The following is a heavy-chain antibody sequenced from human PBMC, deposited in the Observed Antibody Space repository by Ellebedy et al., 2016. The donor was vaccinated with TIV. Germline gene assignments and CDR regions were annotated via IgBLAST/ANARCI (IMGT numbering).Heavy chain of an antibody. CDR3: ARDVFRGYGFSS. D-gene: IGHD5-18*01. CDR1: GFTVSRNA. CDR2: ISYDGSNK. Sequence: GESLKISCTASGFTVSRNAMHWVRQAPGKGLEWVAVISYDGSNKYYADSVKGRFTISRDNSKNTLYLQMNSLRAEDTAMYYCARDVFRGYGFSSWGQGTLVTVSS. V-gene: IGHV3-30*04. J-gene: IGHJ5*02.